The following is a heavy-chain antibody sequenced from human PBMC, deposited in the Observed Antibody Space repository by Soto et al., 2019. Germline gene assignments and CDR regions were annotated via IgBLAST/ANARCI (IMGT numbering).Heavy chain of an antibody. V-gene: IGHV1-18*01. D-gene: IGHD3-22*01. CDR2: IDAYNGNT. CDR3: ARVLYDSRRYYSGY. CDR1: GYTFTSYG. J-gene: IGHJ1*01. Sequence: ASVKVSCKASGYTFTSYGISWVRQAPGQGLEWMGWIDAYNGNTNYVEKFQGRVTMTTDTSTSTVYMELRSLSSDDTAVYYCARVLYDSRRYYSGYWGQGTLVTVSS.